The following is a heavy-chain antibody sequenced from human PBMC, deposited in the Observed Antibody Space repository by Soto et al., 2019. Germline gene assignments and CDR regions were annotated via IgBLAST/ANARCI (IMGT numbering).Heavy chain of an antibody. V-gene: IGHV1-8*01. J-gene: IGHJ4*02. CDR2: MNPNSGNT. D-gene: IGHD5-12*01. CDR3: ARGYEEMATKKPFDY. CDR1: GYTFTSYD. Sequence: ASVKVSCKASGYTFTSYDINWVRQATGQGLEWMGWMNPNSGNTGYAQKFQGRVTMTRNTSISTAYMELSILRSEDTAVYYCARGYEEMATKKPFDYWGQGTLVTVSS.